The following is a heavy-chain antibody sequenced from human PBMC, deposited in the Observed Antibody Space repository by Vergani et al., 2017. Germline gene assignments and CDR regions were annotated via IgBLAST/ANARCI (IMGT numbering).Heavy chain of an antibody. V-gene: IGHV3-11*01. CDR2: ISDGGETK. J-gene: IGHJ4*02. CDR1: GFIFSDYY. CDR3: GRKQSPSSLMDKPIDI. Sequence: QVQLVASGGGLVRPGGSLRLSCAASGFIFSDYYMTWIRQTPGKGLEWLAHISDGGETKMYAESLKGRFTVSRDNTKNLLILQMKTLKVDDTATDYCGRKQSPSSLMDKPIDIRGQGTLVTVSS. D-gene: IGHD1/OR15-1a*01.